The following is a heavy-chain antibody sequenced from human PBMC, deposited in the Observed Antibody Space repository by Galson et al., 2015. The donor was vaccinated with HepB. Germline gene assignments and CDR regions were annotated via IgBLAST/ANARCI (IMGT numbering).Heavy chain of an antibody. J-gene: IGHJ4*02. CDR2: TRDKPSGGTA. CDR1: GFSFGDYA. Sequence: SLRLSCATSGFSFGDYAMSWFRQAPGKGLEWVGFTRDKPSGGTAECAASVKGRFILSRDDSKGIAYLQMNSLKTEDTAVYYCNRGVVGSGWYYDYWGQGTPVTVSS. CDR3: NRGVVGSGWYYDY. V-gene: IGHV3-49*03. D-gene: IGHD6-19*01.